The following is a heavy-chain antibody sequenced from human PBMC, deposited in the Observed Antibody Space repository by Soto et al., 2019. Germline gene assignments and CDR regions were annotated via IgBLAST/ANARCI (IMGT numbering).Heavy chain of an antibody. J-gene: IGHJ4*02. V-gene: IGHV3-48*01. CDR3: ERDREDCSGGNCYETGSGD. D-gene: IGHD2-15*01. CDR2: ISSSSSSI. CDR1: GFSFSSYT. Sequence: EVQLVESGGGLVQPGGSLRLSCAASGFSFSSYTMNWVRQAPGKRLEWVSSISSSSSSIYYADSVKGRFTISRDNAKNSLYLLKNSLRAEDTAVYYCERDREDCSGGNCYETGSGDWGQGTLVTVAS.